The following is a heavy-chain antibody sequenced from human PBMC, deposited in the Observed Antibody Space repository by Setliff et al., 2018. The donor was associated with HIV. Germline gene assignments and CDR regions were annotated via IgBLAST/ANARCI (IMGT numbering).Heavy chain of an antibody. CDR1: GDSIDRSNFF. J-gene: IGHJ4*02. CDR3: ARGGAFCGRDSCYYLDY. D-gene: IGHD2-21*02. Sequence: KASETLSLTCTVSGDSIDRSNFFWTWVRQRPGKGLEWIGYIYYSGSATYNPSLKSQASISVDTSRNEFSLKLSSVTAADTAVYFCARGGAFCGRDSCYYLDYWGQGNPVTVSS. CDR2: IYYSGSA. V-gene: IGHV4-31*01.